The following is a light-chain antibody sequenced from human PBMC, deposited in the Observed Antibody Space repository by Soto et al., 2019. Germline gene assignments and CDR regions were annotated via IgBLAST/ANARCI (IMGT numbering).Light chain of an antibody. CDR3: SSYTSSSTLLYV. J-gene: IGLJ1*01. CDR2: DVS. Sequence: QSALTQPASVSGPPGQSITISCTGTSSDVGGYNYVSWYQQHPGKAPKLTIYDVSNRPSGVSNRFSGSKSGNTASLTISGLQAEDEADYYCSSYTSSSTLLYVFGTGTKLTVL. V-gene: IGLV2-14*03. CDR1: SSDVGGYNY.